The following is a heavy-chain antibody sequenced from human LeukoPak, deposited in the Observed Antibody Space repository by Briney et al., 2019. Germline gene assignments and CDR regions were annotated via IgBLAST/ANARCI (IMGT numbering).Heavy chain of an antibody. D-gene: IGHD6-19*01. Sequence: GGSLRLSCAASGFTFSSYSMSWVRQAPGKGLEWVSAISGSGGSTYYADSVKGRFTISRDNSKNTLYLQMNSLRAEDTAVYYCAKDLLYSSGWYDYWGQGTLVTVSS. CDR2: ISGSGGST. V-gene: IGHV3-23*01. CDR3: AKDLLYSSGWYDY. J-gene: IGHJ4*02. CDR1: GFTFSSYS.